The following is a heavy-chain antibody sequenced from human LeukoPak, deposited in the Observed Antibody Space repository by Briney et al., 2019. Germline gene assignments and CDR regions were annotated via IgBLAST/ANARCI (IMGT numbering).Heavy chain of an antibody. Sequence: ASVKVSCKASGYTFTGYYMHWVRQAPGQGLEWMGWINHNSGGTNYAQKFQGRVTMTRDTSISTAYMELSRLRSDDTAVYYCARVPDYYGSGSSSNWFDPWGQGTLVTVSS. CDR2: INHNSGGT. CDR3: ARVPDYYGSGSSSNWFDP. J-gene: IGHJ5*02. V-gene: IGHV1-2*02. D-gene: IGHD3-10*01. CDR1: GYTFTGYY.